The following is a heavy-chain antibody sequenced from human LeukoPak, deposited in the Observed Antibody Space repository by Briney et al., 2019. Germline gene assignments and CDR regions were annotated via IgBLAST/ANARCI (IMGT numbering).Heavy chain of an antibody. CDR3: ARGSYDFWSGYPWSFDY. CDR2: IYYSGST. Sequence: SETLSLTCTVSGGSISSYYWSWLRQPPGKGLEWIGYIYYSGSTNYNPSLKSRVTISVDTSKNQFSLKLSSVTAADTAVYYCARGSYDFWSGYPWSFDYWGQGTLVTVSS. CDR1: GGSISSYY. V-gene: IGHV4-59*01. J-gene: IGHJ4*02. D-gene: IGHD3-3*01.